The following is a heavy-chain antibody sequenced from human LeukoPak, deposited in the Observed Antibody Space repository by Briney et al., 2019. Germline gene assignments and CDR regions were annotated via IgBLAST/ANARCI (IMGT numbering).Heavy chain of an antibody. CDR2: INHSGST. CDR1: GGSFSGYY. V-gene: IGHV4-34*01. D-gene: IGHD3-3*01. CDR3: ARGRITIFGVVIKPLDY. Sequence: PSETLSLTCAVYGGSFSGYYWSWIRQPPGKGLEWIGEINHSGSTNYNPSLKSRVTISVDTSKNQFSLKLSSVTAADTAVYYCARGRITIFGVVIKPLDYWGQGTLVTVSS. J-gene: IGHJ4*02.